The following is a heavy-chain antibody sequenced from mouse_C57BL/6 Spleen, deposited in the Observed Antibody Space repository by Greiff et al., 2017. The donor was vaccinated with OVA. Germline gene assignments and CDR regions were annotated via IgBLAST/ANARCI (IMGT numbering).Heavy chain of an antibody. CDR3: ARGYDYDEDWFAY. J-gene: IGHJ3*01. D-gene: IGHD2-4*01. V-gene: IGHV5-4*03. Sequence: EVMLVESGGGLVKPGGSLKLSCAASGFTFSSYAMSWVRQTPEKRLEWVATISDGGSYTYYPDNVKGRFTISRDNAKNNLYLQMSHLKSEDTAMYYCARGYDYDEDWFAYWGQGTLVTVSA. CDR2: ISDGGSYT. CDR1: GFTFSSYA.